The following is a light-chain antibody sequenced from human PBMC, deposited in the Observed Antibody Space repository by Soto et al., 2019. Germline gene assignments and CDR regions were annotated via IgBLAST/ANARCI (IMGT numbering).Light chain of an antibody. CDR1: HSVNSH. V-gene: IGKV3-15*01. CDR3: QQYNSWPPIT. CDR2: GAS. Sequence: ILLTQSPSTLSVSPGERVTLSCRASHSVNSHVAWYQQKPGQAPRLLLHGASTRATGIPVRFSGSGFGTDFTLTISRLETEDFAVYFCQQYNSWPPITFGQGTRLEIK. J-gene: IGKJ5*01.